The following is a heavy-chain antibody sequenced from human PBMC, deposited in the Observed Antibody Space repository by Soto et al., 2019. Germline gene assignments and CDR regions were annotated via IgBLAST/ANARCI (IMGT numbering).Heavy chain of an antibody. V-gene: IGHV3-30*18. D-gene: IGHD3-3*01. Sequence: PVGSQRLSCAASGFTFSSYGMHWVRQAPGKGLEWVAVISYDGSNKYYADSVKGRFTTSRDNSKNTLYLQMNSLRAEDTAVYYCAKDQQRGYDFWSGYSISGRFDPWGQGTLVTVSS. J-gene: IGHJ5*02. CDR1: GFTFSSYG. CDR2: ISYDGSNK. CDR3: AKDQQRGYDFWSGYSISGRFDP.